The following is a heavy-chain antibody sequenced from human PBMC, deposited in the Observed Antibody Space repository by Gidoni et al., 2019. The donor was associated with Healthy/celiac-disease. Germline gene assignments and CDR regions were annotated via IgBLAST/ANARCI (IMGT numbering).Heavy chain of an antibody. CDR2: ISGSGGST. V-gene: IGHV3-23*01. CDR1: GFTFSSCA. J-gene: IGHJ6*02. CDR3: AKDLGDYGDYGGYYYYGMDV. D-gene: IGHD4-17*01. Sequence: AASGFTFSSCAMSWVRQAPGKGLEWVSAISGSGGSTYYADSVKGRFTISRDNSKNTLYLQMNSLRAEDTAVYYCAKDLGDYGDYGGYYYYGMDVWGQGTTVTVSS.